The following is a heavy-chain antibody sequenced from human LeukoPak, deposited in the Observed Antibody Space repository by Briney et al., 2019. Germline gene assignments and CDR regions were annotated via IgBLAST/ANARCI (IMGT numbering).Heavy chain of an antibody. Sequence: GGSLRLSCAASGFTFSSYSMNWVRQDPGKGLEWVSSISSSSSYIYYADSVKGRFTISRDNSKNTLYLQMNSLRAEDTAVYYCARGRHRYYYDSSGYYCPFDYWGQGTLVIVSS. V-gene: IGHV3-21*01. J-gene: IGHJ4*02. CDR1: GFTFSSYS. CDR3: ARGRHRYYYDSSGYYCPFDY. CDR2: ISSSSSYI. D-gene: IGHD3-22*01.